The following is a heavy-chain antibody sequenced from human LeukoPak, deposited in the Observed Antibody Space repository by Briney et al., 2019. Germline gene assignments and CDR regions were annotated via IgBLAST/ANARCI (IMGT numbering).Heavy chain of an antibody. CDR1: GFTFNNYG. V-gene: IGHV3-30*02. J-gene: IGHJ4*02. Sequence: PGGSLRLSCAASGFTFNNYGMHWVRQAPGMGLEWVGFIRYDGSRKYSADSVKGRFTISRDNSKNTLYLQMSSLRAEDTAVYYCAKDSPYRDDFWTTPLDYWGQGTLVTVSS. D-gene: IGHD3-3*01. CDR3: AKDSPYRDDFWTTPLDY. CDR2: IRYDGSRK.